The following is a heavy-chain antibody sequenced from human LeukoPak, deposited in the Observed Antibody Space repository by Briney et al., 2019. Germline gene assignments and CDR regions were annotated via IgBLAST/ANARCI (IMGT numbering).Heavy chain of an antibody. CDR3: AKSPNWHNGSGSYLDY. V-gene: IGHV3-23*01. J-gene: IGHJ4*02. D-gene: IGHD3-10*01. CDR1: GFTFSSYA. CDR2: ISGSGGST. Sequence: GGSLRLSCAASGFTFSSYAMSWVRQAPGKGLEWVSAISGSGGSTYYADSVKGRFTISRDNSKNTLYLQMNSLRAEDTAVYYCAKSPNWHNGSGSYLDYWGQGTLVTVSS.